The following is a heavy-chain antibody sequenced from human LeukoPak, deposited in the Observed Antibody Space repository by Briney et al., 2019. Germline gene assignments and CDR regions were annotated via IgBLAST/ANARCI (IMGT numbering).Heavy chain of an antibody. D-gene: IGHD6-13*01. CDR3: AREGLYSSSWYGGWYYYYGMDV. CDR2: TYYRSKWYN. J-gene: IGHJ6*02. Sequence: SQTLSLACAISGDSVSSNSAAWNWIRQSPSRGLEWLGRTYYRSKWYNDYAVSVKSRITINPDTSKNQVSLQLNSVTPEDTAVYYCAREGLYSSSWYGGWYYYYGMDVWGQGTTVTVSS. CDR1: GDSVSSNSAA. V-gene: IGHV6-1*01.